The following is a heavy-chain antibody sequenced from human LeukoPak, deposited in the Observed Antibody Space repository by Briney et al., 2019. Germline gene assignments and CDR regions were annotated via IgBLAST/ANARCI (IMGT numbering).Heavy chain of an antibody. J-gene: IGHJ5*02. CDR3: ARHNWNDAINWFDP. V-gene: IGHV1-8*01. Sequence: GASVKVSCKVSGYTLTELSMHWVRQAPGQGLEWVGWMNPNSGNAGYGQKFQGRVTMTRNTSISTAYMELSSLRYEDTAVYYCARHNWNDAINWFDPWGQGTLVTVSS. CDR2: MNPNSGNA. D-gene: IGHD1-1*01. CDR1: GYTLTELS.